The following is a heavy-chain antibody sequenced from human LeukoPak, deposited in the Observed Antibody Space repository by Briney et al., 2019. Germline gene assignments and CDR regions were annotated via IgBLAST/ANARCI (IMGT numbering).Heavy chain of an antibody. Sequence: GRSLRLSCAASGFTFSSYGMHWVRQAPGKGLEWVAVISYDGSNKCYADSVKGRFTISRDNSKNTLYLQMNSLRAEDTAVYYCAKSYPGCSSTAEGCYFDYWGQGTLVTVSS. D-gene: IGHD2-2*01. CDR3: AKSYPGCSSTAEGCYFDY. J-gene: IGHJ4*02. CDR1: GFTFSSYG. CDR2: ISYDGSNK. V-gene: IGHV3-30*18.